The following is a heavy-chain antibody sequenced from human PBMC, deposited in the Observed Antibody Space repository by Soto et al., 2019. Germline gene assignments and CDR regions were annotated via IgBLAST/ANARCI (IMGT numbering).Heavy chain of an antibody. CDR1: GASMSSGVYS. V-gene: IGHV4-30-2*01. Sequence: QLQLQESGSGLVKPSQTLSLTCAVSGASMSSGVYSWSWIRQPLGKGLEWIGYMYDSGSTYYNPSLKPRVTISADMSKNHLSLTLTSVTAADTAVYYCAIDRGTGSFYPTWGQGILVTGSS. D-gene: IGHD3-10*01. CDR3: AIDRGTGSFYPT. CDR2: MYDSGST. J-gene: IGHJ5*02.